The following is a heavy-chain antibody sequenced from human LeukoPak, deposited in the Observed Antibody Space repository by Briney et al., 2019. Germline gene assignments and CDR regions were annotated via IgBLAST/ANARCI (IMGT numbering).Heavy chain of an antibody. D-gene: IGHD3-10*01. CDR3: AKGEKGTCWFDL. V-gene: IGHV3-30*02. J-gene: IGHJ5*02. CDR1: GFTFSSYG. CDR2: IRYDGSNK. Sequence: GGSLLQTCAASGFTFSSYGIHWVRQAPGKGLEWVAFIRYDGSNKYYADSVKGRFTIPRDNSKNTLYLQMNSLRAEDTAVYYCAKGEKGTCWFDLWGQGTLVTVSS.